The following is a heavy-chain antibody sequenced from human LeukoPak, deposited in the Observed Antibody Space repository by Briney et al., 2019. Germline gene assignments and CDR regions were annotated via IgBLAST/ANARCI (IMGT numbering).Heavy chain of an antibody. V-gene: IGHV3-23*01. J-gene: IGHJ4*02. CDR2: IGTALNT. CDR3: ATGVSGPQYYFAF. Sequence: GGSLRLSCAASGFTFSNSAMRWVRQTPGKGLEWVSSIGTALNTYYADSVKGRFITSRDNSRNTVYLQMNSLTVEDTAIYYCATGVSGPQYYFAFWGQGTLVTVSS. D-gene: IGHD4-11*01. CDR1: GFTFSNSA.